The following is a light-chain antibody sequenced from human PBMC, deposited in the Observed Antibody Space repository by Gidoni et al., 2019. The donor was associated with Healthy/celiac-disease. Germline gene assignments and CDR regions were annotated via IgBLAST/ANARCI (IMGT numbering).Light chain of an antibody. CDR2: GNS. Sequence: SSNIGAGYDVHWYQQLPGTAPKLLIYGNSNRPSGVPDRFSGSKSGTSASLARAEGHHLLHWEQLQQSYDSSLSGYVVFGGGTKLTVL. CDR1: SSNIGAGYD. J-gene: IGLJ2*01. V-gene: IGLV1-40*01. CDR3: QSYDSSLSGYVV.